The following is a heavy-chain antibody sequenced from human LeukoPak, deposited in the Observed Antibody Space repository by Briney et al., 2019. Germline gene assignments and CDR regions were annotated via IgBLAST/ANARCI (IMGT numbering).Heavy chain of an antibody. J-gene: IGHJ5*02. V-gene: IGHV4-39*01. CDR2: IYYSGST. CDR3: ARHSGYGSYNWFDP. CDR1: GGSISSSSYY. D-gene: IGHD5-12*01. Sequence: SETLSLTCTVSGGSISSSSYYWGWIRQPPGKGLEWIGSIYYSGSTYYNPSLKSRVTIPVDTSKNQFSLKLSSVTAADTAVYYCARHSGYGSYNWFDPWGQGTLVTVSS.